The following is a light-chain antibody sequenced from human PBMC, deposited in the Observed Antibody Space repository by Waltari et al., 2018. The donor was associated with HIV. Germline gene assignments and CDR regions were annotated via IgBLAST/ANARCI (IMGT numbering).Light chain of an antibody. CDR3: MQALQIPHT. V-gene: IGKV2-28*01. CDR2: LGS. J-gene: IGKJ2*01. CDR1: QSLLNSNGYTY. Sequence: DIVMTQSPLSLPVTHGEPASLSCRSSQSLLNSNGYTYLDWYLQKPGRSPQLLIYLGSDRASGVPDRFSGSGSGIDFTLKISRVEAEDVGIYYCMQALQIPHTFGQGTKLEIK.